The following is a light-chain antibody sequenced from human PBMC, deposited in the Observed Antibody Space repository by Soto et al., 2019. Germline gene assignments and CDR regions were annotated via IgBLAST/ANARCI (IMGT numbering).Light chain of an antibody. CDR3: QQRSNWLT. V-gene: IGKV3-11*01. J-gene: IGKJ4*01. CDR1: QSVSSY. Sequence: EIVLPQSPATLSLSPGERATLSCSASQSVSSYLAWYQQKPGQAPRLLIYDASNRATGIPARFSGSGSETDFTLTISSLEPEDFAVYYCQQRSNWLTFGGGTKVDIK. CDR2: DAS.